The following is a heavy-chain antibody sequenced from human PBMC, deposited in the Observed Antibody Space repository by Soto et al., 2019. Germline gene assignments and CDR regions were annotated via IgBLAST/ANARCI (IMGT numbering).Heavy chain of an antibody. CDR3: ATLTTLQIIGYGTRRYSCMDV. Sequence: QVQLVQSGAEVKKPGSSVRVSCKASGDTFSSYTISWVRQAPGQGLEWIGGIIPLFATPNYSQKFQGRVTSSADKSTNTTYMELSSLTSEDTSVYYCATLTTLQIIGYGTRRYSCMDVWGLGTPVTVPS. CDR2: IIPLFATP. D-gene: IGHD1-1*01. V-gene: IGHV1-69*06. CDR1: GDTFSSYT. J-gene: IGHJ6*01.